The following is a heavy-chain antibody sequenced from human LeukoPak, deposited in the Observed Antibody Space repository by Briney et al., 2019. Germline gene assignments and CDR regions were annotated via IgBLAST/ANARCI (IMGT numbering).Heavy chain of an antibody. D-gene: IGHD2-15*01. CDR1: GFNFNSYA. V-gene: IGHV3-30-3*01. J-gene: IGHJ4*02. CDR3: ARDRRYCGGGSCYFDYFFDY. CDR2: ISYDGSIN. Sequence: GGSLGLSCAASGFNFNSYAVHWVRQAPGKGLEWVAVISYDGSINFYAASVKGRFTTSRDNSKNTLYLQMNSLRAEDSALYFCARDRRYCGGGSCYFDYFFDYWGQGTLVTVSS.